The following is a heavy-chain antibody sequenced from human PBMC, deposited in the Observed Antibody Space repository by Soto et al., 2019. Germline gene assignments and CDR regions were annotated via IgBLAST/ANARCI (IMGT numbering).Heavy chain of an antibody. D-gene: IGHD3-22*01. CDR2: IYYNVNT. CDR3: ARKYYYDSSGYYYWFDP. V-gene: IGHV4-59*08. J-gene: IGHJ5*02. Sequence: PTETLSLTCTVSGGSISSYYWSWIRQPPGKGLEWIGYIYYNVNTNYNPSLKSRVTISVDTSKNQFSLKLSSVTAADTAVYYCARKYYYDSSGYYYWFDPWGQGTLVTVSS. CDR1: GGSISSYY.